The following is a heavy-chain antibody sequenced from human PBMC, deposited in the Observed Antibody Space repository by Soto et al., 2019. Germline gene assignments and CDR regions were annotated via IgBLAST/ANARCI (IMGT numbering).Heavy chain of an antibody. D-gene: IGHD3-22*01. V-gene: IGHV4-34*01. Sequence: SETLSLTCAVYGGSFSGYYWSWIRQPPGKGLEWIGEINHSGSTNYNPSFKSRVTISVDTSKNQFSLKLSSVTAADTAVYYCASSPEYDLQTYYYDSSGPPGMDVWGQGTTVTVSS. J-gene: IGHJ6*02. CDR3: ASSPEYDLQTYYYDSSGPPGMDV. CDR1: GGSFSGYY. CDR2: INHSGST.